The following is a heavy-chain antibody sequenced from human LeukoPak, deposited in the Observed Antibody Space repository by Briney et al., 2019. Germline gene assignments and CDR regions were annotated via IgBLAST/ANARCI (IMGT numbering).Heavy chain of an antibody. Sequence: PGGSLRLSCAASGFTFSSYAMSWVRQAPGKGLEWVSAISGSGGSTYYADSVKGRFTISRDNSRNTLYLQMNSLRAEDTAVYYCATTFFDGSSWSDYWGQGTLVTVSS. CDR3: ATTFFDGSSWSDY. V-gene: IGHV3-23*01. J-gene: IGHJ4*02. D-gene: IGHD6-13*01. CDR2: ISGSGGST. CDR1: GFTFSSYA.